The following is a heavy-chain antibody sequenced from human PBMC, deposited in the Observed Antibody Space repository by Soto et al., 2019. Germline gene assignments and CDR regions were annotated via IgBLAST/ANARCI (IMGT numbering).Heavy chain of an antibody. CDR3: ARVRRPLRHYYYYSMDV. V-gene: IGHV4-30-4*01. Sequence: SETLSLTCTVSGGSISSGDYYWSWIRQPPGKGLEWIGYIYYSGSTYYNPSLKSRVTISVDTSKNQFSLKLSSVTAADTAVYYCARVRRPLRHYYYYSMDVWGQGTTVTVSS. CDR1: GGSISSGDYY. D-gene: IGHD2-15*01. CDR2: IYYSGST. J-gene: IGHJ6*02.